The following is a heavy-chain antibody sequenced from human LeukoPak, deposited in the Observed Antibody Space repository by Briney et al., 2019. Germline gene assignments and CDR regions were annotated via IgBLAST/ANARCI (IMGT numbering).Heavy chain of an antibody. D-gene: IGHD6-19*01. J-gene: IGHJ4*02. CDR1: GYTFTGYY. Sequence: ASVKVSCKASGYTFTGYYMHWVRQAPGQGLEWMGWINPNSGGTNYAQKFQGRVTTTRDTSISTAYMELSRLRSDDTAVYYCARDLAVAGKPFDYWGQGTLVTVSS. CDR3: ARDLAVAGKPFDY. V-gene: IGHV1-2*02. CDR2: INPNSGGT.